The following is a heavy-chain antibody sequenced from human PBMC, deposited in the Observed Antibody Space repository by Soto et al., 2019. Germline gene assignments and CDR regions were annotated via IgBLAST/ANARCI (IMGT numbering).Heavy chain of an antibody. Sequence: PGGSLRLSCAASGFTFGSYAMHWVRQAPGKGLEWVAVISYDGSNKYYADTEKGQFTISRDNSKNTLYLQMNSLRAEDTAVYYCARDPDSSGYYVFDYWGQGTLVT. J-gene: IGHJ4*02. V-gene: IGHV3-30-3*01. D-gene: IGHD3-22*01. CDR3: ARDPDSSGYYVFDY. CDR1: GFTFGSYA. CDR2: ISYDGSNK.